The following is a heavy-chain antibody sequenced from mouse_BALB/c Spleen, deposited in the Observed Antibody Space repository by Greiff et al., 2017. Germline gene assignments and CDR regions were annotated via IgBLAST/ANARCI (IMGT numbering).Heavy chain of an antibody. CDR2: INPSSGYT. CDR1: GYTFTSYT. CDR3: AREWYGNYEGFAY. J-gene: IGHJ3*01. V-gene: IGHV1-4*01. Sequence: QVQLQQSGAELARPGASVKMSCKASGYTFTSYTMHWVKQRPGQGLEWIGYINPSSGYTNYNQKFKDKATLTADKSSSTAYMQLSSLTSEDSAVYYCAREWYGNYEGFAYWGQGTLVTVSA. D-gene: IGHD2-10*02.